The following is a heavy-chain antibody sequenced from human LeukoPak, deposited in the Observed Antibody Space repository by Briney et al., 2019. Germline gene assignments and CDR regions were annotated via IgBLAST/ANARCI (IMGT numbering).Heavy chain of an antibody. J-gene: IGHJ5*02. D-gene: IGHD6-6*01. CDR2: IYSSGSI. Sequence: SETLFLTCSVSGDSISSYYWSWIRQPAGKGLEWIGRIYSSGSINCNASLKSRVTMSVDTSKNQFSLKLSSVTAADTAVYYCAREGDSSSSGNHWFGPWGQGALVTVSS. V-gene: IGHV4-4*07. CDR3: AREGDSSSSGNHWFGP. CDR1: GDSISSYY.